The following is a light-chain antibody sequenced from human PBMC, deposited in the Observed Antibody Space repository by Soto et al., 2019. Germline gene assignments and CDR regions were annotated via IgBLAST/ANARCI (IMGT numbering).Light chain of an antibody. CDR2: GAF. CDR3: QQYNQWPLT. Sequence: IVMTQSPATLSVSPGEGATLSCRASETISRDLAWYQQKPGQSPRLLIFGAFTRSTGVPDRFSGRGSGTEFTHTVSRLQSEDVAVYFCQQYNQWPLTFGGGTRVDIK. J-gene: IGKJ4*01. V-gene: IGKV3D-15*01. CDR1: ETISRD.